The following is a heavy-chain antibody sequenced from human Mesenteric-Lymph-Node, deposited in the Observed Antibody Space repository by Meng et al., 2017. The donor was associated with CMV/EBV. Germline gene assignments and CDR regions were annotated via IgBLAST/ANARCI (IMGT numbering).Heavy chain of an antibody. D-gene: IGHD2-2*01. CDR1: GGSISTTSYY. Sequence: SETLSLTCTVSGGSISTTSYYWGWIRQSPGRGLEWIGNIYFSRNTYYNPSLKSRVTISIDTSKNQFSLRLSSVTAADTAMYYCAREVVPPASYFDHWGQGTLVTVS. J-gene: IGHJ4*02. CDR2: IYFSRNT. CDR3: AREVVPPASYFDH. V-gene: IGHV4-39*07.